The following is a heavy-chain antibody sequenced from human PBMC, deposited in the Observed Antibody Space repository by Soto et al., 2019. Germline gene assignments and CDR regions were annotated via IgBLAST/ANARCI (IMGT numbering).Heavy chain of an antibody. J-gene: IGHJ3*02. D-gene: IGHD3-10*01. CDR2: IYYSGST. V-gene: IGHV4-59*01. CDR3: ARGIYYGSGRDAFDI. Sequence: QVQLQESGPGLVKPSETLSLTCTVSGGSISSYYWSWIRQPPGKGLEWIGYIYYSGSTNYNPSLKSRVTISVDTSKNQFSLKLSSVTAADTAVYYCARGIYYGSGRDAFDIWGQGTMVTVSS. CDR1: GGSISSYY.